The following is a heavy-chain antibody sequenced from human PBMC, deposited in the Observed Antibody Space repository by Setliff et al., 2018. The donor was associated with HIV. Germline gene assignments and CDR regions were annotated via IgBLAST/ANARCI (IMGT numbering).Heavy chain of an antibody. CDR2: AHTNGDT. CDR3: ARRGSYSSPETL. Sequence: PSETLSLTCIVSSGSISSHYWSWIRQPAGKGLEWIGRAHTNGDTNYNPSLKSRVTMSIDTSKNQFSLKVSSVTAADTAVYYCARRGSYSSPETLWGQGTLVTVSS. CDR1: SGSISSHY. V-gene: IGHV4-4*07. D-gene: IGHD1-26*01. J-gene: IGHJ4*02.